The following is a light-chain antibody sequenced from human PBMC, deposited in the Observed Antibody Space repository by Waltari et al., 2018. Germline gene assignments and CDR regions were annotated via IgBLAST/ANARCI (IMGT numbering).Light chain of an antibody. V-gene: IGKV3-11*01. CDR2: DAS. J-gene: IGKJ1*01. CDR1: QTISAD. Sequence: EIVLTQSPATLSVSPGERATLSCRASQTISADLAWYQHKPGLPPRLLISDASNRATGIPARFSGSGSGTDFTLSISSLEPEDFAVYYCQQRNKWPRTFGQGTKVEIK. CDR3: QQRNKWPRT.